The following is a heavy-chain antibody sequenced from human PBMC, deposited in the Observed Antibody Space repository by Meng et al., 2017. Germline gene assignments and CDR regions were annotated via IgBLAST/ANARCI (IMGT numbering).Heavy chain of an antibody. Sequence: QMQLQESGPGLMKPSGTLSLPCAVSGGPVSSGNWWGWVRQPPGKGLEWIGEIFHTGNTNYNPSLQSRVSLSIDKSKSQFSLKMISVTAADTAIYYCVNYCSGGKCSPNEKTQHWGQGTLVTVSS. V-gene: IGHV4-4*02. CDR3: VNYCSGGKCSPNEKTQH. D-gene: IGHD2-15*01. CDR1: GGPVSSGNW. J-gene: IGHJ1*01. CDR2: IFHTGNT.